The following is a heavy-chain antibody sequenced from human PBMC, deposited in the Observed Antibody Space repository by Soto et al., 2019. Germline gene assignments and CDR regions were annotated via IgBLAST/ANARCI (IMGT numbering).Heavy chain of an antibody. V-gene: IGHV3-23*01. Sequence: EVQLLESGGGLVQPGGSLRLSCATSGFTFSSYAMSWVRQAPGKGLEWVSAISGSGGSTYYADSVKGRFTISRDNSKNTLYLQMNSLRAEDTAVYYCAKDRLGSSSQTNHDYWGQGTLVTVSS. D-gene: IGHD6-13*01. J-gene: IGHJ4*02. CDR3: AKDRLGSSSQTNHDY. CDR2: ISGSGGST. CDR1: GFTFSSYA.